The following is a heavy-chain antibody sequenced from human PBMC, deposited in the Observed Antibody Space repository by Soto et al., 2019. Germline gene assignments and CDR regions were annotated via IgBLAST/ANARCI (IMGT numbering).Heavy chain of an antibody. Sequence: EVQLEESGGGLIKPGESLTLSCAASDFILSDAWMKWVRQAPGKGLEWVGRIKSKAHGGTTDYAAPLKGRFTILRDDSKNTRYLQMHSLQTEDTAMYYCASYRDSSGLRRYDYWCQGALVTVSS. J-gene: IGHJ4*02. CDR2: IKSKAHGGTT. CDR1: DFILSDAW. CDR3: ASYRDSSGLRRYDY. V-gene: IGHV3-15*07. D-gene: IGHD3-22*01.